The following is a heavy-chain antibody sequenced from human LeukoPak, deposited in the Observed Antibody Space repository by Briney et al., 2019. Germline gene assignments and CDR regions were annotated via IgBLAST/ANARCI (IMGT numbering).Heavy chain of an antibody. V-gene: IGHV3-23*01. J-gene: IGHJ5*02. CDR3: TKDPNGDYIGAFDP. CDR1: GFTFSSFA. D-gene: IGHD4-17*01. Sequence: GGSLRLSCAASGFTFSSFAMTWVRQAPGKGLEWVSSITGSHGRTYTTDSVKGRFTIPRDNSQNTLYLQMNSLRAEDTAVYYCTKDPNGDYIGAFDPWGQGTLVTVSS. CDR2: ITGSHGRT.